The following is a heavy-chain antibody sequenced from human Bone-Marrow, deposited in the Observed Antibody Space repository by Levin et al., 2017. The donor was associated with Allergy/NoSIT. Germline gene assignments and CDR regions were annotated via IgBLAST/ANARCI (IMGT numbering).Heavy chain of an antibody. Sequence: SETLSLTCAVSGGSISSNNWWCWVRQPPGKALEWIGEISHSGSTNYNPSLKSRIIISVDNSKNQFSLKLKSVTAADTAVYYCARDGSFNYYGMDVWGQGTTVTVS. CDR2: ISHSGST. D-gene: IGHD1-26*01. J-gene: IGHJ6*02. CDR3: ARDGSFNYYGMDV. CDR1: GGSISSNNW. V-gene: IGHV4-4*02.